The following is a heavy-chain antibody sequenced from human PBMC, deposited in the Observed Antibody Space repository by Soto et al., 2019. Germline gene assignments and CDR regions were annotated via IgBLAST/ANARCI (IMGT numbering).Heavy chain of an antibody. CDR3: ARVLDVYYSDY. J-gene: IGHJ4*02. CDR2: INAGNGNT. D-gene: IGHD3-16*01. V-gene: IGHV1-3*01. Sequence: QVQLVQSGAEVKKPGASVKVSCKASGYTFTSYAMHWVRQAPGQRLEWMGWINAGNGNTKYSQKFQGRVTITRDTSASTAYMELSSLRSEDSAVYYCARVLDVYYSDYWGQGTLVTVSS. CDR1: GYTFTSYA.